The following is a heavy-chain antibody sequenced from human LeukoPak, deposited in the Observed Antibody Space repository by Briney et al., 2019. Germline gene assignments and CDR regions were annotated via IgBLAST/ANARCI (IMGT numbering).Heavy chain of an antibody. CDR1: GFTFSSYE. J-gene: IGHJ1*01. Sequence: GGSLRVSCVASGFTFSSYEMNWVRPAPGRGVEWVSYISSSGSTIYYADSVKGRFTISRDNAKNSLYLQMNSLRAEDTAVYYCARAPKVVPAAIMLVDWGQGTLVTVSS. D-gene: IGHD2-2*01. CDR2: ISSSGSTI. V-gene: IGHV3-48*03. CDR3: ARAPKVVPAAIMLVD.